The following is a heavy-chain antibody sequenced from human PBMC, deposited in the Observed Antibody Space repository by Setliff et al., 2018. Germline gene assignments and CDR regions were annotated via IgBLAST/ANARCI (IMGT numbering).Heavy chain of an antibody. D-gene: IGHD3-10*01. J-gene: IGHJ6*03. Sequence: ASVKVSCKASGYTFSSYAMNWVRQAPGQGLEWMGWISTNTGNPTYAQGFTGRFVFSLDTSVSTAYLQIGSLKAEDSAAYYCGRASRFGTIVYRGDYYMGVWGKGTTVTVSS. CDR1: GYTFSSYA. CDR2: ISTNTGNP. V-gene: IGHV7-4-1*01. CDR3: GRASRFGTIVYRGDYYMGV.